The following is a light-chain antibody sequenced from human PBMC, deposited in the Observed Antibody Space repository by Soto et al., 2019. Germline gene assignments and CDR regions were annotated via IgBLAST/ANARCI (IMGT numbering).Light chain of an antibody. CDR2: AAS. J-gene: IGKJ4*01. CDR1: QSIGDD. Sequence: EIQMTQSASYLCASVGDRVNIXCRASQSIGDDFIWYQHKPGTAPNILIYAASSLQGGGPSRFSGSGSETDFTRTISSLQPEDFAIYYGQQANSFPLTFGGGTKVDI. V-gene: IGKV1-39*01. CDR3: QQANSFPLT.